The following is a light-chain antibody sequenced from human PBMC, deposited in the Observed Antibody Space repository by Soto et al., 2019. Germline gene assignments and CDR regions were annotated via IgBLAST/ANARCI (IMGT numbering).Light chain of an antibody. V-gene: IGLV2-11*01. Sequence: QSVLTQPRSVSGSPGQSVTISCTGTSGFVGGYNDVSWYRQYPGQAPQLMIYDVSQRPSGVPDRFSGSTSGNAASLTISGLQADEEADYYFCSYAGSYVFGTGTKLTVL. CDR3: CSYAGSYV. CDR2: DVS. CDR1: SGFVGGYND. J-gene: IGLJ1*01.